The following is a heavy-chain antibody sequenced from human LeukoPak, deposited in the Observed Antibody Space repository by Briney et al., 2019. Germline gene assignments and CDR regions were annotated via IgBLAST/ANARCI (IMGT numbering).Heavy chain of an antibody. CDR1: GYTFTNYW. Sequence: GESLQISCQASGYTFTNYWIGWVRHMPGKGLEWMGIIYPGDSDTRYSPSFQGQVTISADKSITTAYLQWSSLKAPDTAMYYCARRYCSNGVCYHPWGQGTLVTVSS. V-gene: IGHV5-51*01. D-gene: IGHD2-8*01. CDR3: ARRYCSNGVCYHP. J-gene: IGHJ5*02. CDR2: IYPGDSDT.